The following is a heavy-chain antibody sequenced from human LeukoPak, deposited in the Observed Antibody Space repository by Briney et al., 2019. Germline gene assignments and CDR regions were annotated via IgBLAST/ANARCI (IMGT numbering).Heavy chain of an antibody. D-gene: IGHD3-22*01. CDR3: ARGTSSMRVVYHLYYYYYYMDV. CDR1: GGSFSGYY. V-gene: IGHV4-34*01. CDR2: INHSGST. J-gene: IGHJ6*03. Sequence: PSETLSLTCAVYGGSFSGYYWSWIRQPPGKGLEWIGEINHSGSTNYNPSLKSRVTISVDTSKNQFSLKLSSVTAADTAVYYCARGTSSMRVVYHLYYYYYYMDVWGKGTTVTVSS.